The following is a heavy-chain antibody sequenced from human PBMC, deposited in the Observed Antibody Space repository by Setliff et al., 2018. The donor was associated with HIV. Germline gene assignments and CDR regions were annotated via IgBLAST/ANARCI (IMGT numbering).Heavy chain of an antibody. D-gene: IGHD3-10*01. J-gene: IGHJ5*02. CDR2: IFSSGST. V-gene: IGHV4-4*09. Sequence: SETLSLTCTVSGGSISSYCWNWIRQSPGGGLEWIGFIFSSGSTKYNPSLQNRVTMSIDKSKNQFSLKLTSVTAADTAVYYCARRIDNSGSFPDKNWFDTWGQGSLVTVSS. CDR1: GGSISSYC. CDR3: ARRIDNSGSFPDKNWFDT.